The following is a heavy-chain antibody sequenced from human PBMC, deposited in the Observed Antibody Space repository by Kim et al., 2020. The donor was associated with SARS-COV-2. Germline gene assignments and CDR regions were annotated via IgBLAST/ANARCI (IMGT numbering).Heavy chain of an antibody. V-gene: IGHV3-23*01. Sequence: VKGRFTISRDNSKNTLYLQMNSLRAEDTAVYYCAKDLSSCYKCYYYGMDVWGQGTTVTVSS. CDR3: AKDLSSCYKCYYYGMDV. J-gene: IGHJ6*02. D-gene: IGHD2-2*02.